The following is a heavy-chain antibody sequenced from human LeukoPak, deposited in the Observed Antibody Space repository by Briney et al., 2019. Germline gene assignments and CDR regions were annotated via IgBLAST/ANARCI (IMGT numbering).Heavy chain of an antibody. CDR1: GFTFSYAW. CDR3: FRHLVVPGAGADY. Sequence: GGSLRLSCAASGFTFSYAWMSWVRQAPGKGLEWVGRIKNKADDGTTDYAAPVKGRFTISRDDSKNTLYLQMDSLKTEDTAVYYCFRHLVVPGAGADYWGQGTLVSVSS. V-gene: IGHV3-15*01. D-gene: IGHD2-15*01. CDR2: IKNKADDGTT. J-gene: IGHJ4*02.